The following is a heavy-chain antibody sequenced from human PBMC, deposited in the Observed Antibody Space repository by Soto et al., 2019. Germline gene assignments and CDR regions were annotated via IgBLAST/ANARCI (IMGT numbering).Heavy chain of an antibody. CDR1: GFTFSSYA. CDR2: ISSSGGST. CDR3: AKHPSSGWYWDLFYY. J-gene: IGHJ4*02. Sequence: PGGSLRLSCAASGFTFSSYAMSWVRQAPGKGLEWVSAISSSGGSTDYADSVKGRFTISRDNSKNTLYLQMNSLRAEDTAVYYCAKHPSSGWYWDLFYYWGQRSLVIASS. D-gene: IGHD6-19*01. V-gene: IGHV3-23*01.